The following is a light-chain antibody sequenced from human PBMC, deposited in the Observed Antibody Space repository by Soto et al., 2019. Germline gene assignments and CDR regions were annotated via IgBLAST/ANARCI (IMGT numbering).Light chain of an antibody. Sequence: NFMLTQPYSVSESPGKTVTISCTRSSGSIASNYVQWYQQRPGSAPTTVIYEDNQRPSGVPDRFSGSIDSSSNSASLTISGLKTEDEADYYCQSYDSSNHEVVFGGGTKVTVL. CDR1: SGSIASNY. CDR2: EDN. V-gene: IGLV6-57*04. J-gene: IGLJ2*01. CDR3: QSYDSSNHEVV.